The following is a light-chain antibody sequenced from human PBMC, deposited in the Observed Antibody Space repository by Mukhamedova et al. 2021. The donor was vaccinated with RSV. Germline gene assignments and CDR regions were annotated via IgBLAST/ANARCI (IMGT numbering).Light chain of an antibody. CDR2: GAS. CDR1: QSVSSN. Sequence: GSPGERATLSCRASQSVSSNLAWFQQKTGQAPRVLMYGASTRATGIPDRFSGSGSGTEFSLTISGLQSEDFALYYCQQYNDWPRTF. CDR3: QQYNDWPRT. V-gene: IGKV3-15*01. J-gene: IGKJ1*01.